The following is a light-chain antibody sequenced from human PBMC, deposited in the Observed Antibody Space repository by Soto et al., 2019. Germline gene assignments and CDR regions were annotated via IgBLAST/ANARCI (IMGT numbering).Light chain of an antibody. CDR1: QTITTW. CDR3: QQYDSYWT. CDR2: KAS. J-gene: IGKJ1*01. Sequence: DIQMTQSPAILSASVGDRVTITCRASQTITTWLAWYQQKPGKPPKLLIYKASTLESGVPSRFSGSGLGTEFTLTISSLQPDDFGTYYCQQYDSYWTFGQGTKVDIK. V-gene: IGKV1-5*03.